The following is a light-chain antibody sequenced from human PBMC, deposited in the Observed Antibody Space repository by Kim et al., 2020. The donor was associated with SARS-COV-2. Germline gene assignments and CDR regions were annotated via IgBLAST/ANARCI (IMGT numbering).Light chain of an antibody. Sequence: VTISCTGSSSNIGAGYDEHWYQQLPGTAPKLLIYGNSNRPSGVPDRFSGSKSGTSASLAITGLQAEDEADYYCQSYDSSLSGSKVVFGGGTQLTVL. V-gene: IGLV1-40*01. CDR2: GNS. CDR1: SSNIGAGYD. CDR3: QSYDSSLSGSKVV. J-gene: IGLJ2*01.